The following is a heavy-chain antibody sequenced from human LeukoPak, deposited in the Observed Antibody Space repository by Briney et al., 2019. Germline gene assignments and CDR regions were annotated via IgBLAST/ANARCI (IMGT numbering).Heavy chain of an antibody. D-gene: IGHD2-2*01. Sequence: PGGSLRLSCAASGFTFSSYAMNWVRQAPGKGLEWVSAISGSGDSTYYADSVKGRFTISRDNSKNTLYLQMNSLRAEDTAVYYCAKGDCGTTSCYYDYYYMDVWGKGTTVTVSS. V-gene: IGHV3-23*01. CDR2: ISGSGDST. CDR1: GFTFSSYA. CDR3: AKGDCGTTSCYYDYYYMDV. J-gene: IGHJ6*03.